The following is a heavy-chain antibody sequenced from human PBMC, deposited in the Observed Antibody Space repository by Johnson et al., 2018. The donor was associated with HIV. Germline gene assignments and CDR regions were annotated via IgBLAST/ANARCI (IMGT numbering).Heavy chain of an antibody. CDR2: ISSSGGTI. D-gene: IGHD1-20*01. V-gene: IGHV3-11*01. CDR3: ARVRPYNWNDVHAFDI. CDR1: GFTFSDFY. J-gene: IGHJ3*02. Sequence: QMQLVESGGGVVQPGRSLRLSCAASGFTFSDFYMSWIRQAPGKGLEWDSYISSSGGTIYYADSVKGRFTISRNNDKNSRYLQMNSLRAEDTAVYYCARVRPYNWNDVHAFDIWGQGTMVTVSS.